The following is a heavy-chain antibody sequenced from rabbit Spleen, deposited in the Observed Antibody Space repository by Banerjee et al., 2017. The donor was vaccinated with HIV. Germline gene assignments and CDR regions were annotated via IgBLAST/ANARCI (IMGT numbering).Heavy chain of an antibody. Sequence: EQLVESGGGLVQPGGSLKLSCKASGFDFSNYGVSWVRQAPGKGLDLIGCIYAGDGSTDYANWVNGRFTISKTSSTVDLKMTSLTAADTATYFCARDKELAIWGYEFDLWGPGTLVTVS. V-gene: IGHV1S21*01. D-gene: IGHD3-1*01. CDR1: GFDFSNYG. J-gene: IGHJ4*01. CDR3: ARDKELAIWGYEFDL. CDR2: IYAGDGST.